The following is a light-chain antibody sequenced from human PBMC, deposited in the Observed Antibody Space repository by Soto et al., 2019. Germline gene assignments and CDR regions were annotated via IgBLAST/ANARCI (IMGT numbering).Light chain of an antibody. CDR2: EGS. CDR3: CSYAGSPTYVV. CDR1: SSDVGSYNL. J-gene: IGLJ2*01. Sequence: QSALTQPASVSGSPGQSITISCTGTSSDVGSYNLVSWFQQHPGKAPKLMIYEGSKRPPGVSNRFSGSKSGNTASLTISGLQAEDEADYYCCSYAGSPTYVVFGGGTKLTVL. V-gene: IGLV2-23*01.